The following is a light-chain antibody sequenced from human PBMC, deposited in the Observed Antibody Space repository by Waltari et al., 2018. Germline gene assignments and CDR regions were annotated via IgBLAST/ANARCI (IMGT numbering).Light chain of an antibody. V-gene: IGKV2-28*01. CDR2: LGS. CDR3: MQALESPRT. CDR1: QSLLRSNGYNY. J-gene: IGKJ2*01. Sequence: DIVMTQSPLSLPVAPGEPASISCRSRQSLLRSNGYNYLEWYLQKPGPSPQLLISLGSIRASGVPDRFSGSGSGTDFTLKISTVEAEDLGVYYCMQALESPRTFGQGTKLEIK.